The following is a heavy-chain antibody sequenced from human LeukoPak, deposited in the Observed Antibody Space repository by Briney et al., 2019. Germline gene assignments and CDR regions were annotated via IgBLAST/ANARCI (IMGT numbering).Heavy chain of an antibody. J-gene: IGHJ4*02. CDR3: ARGHYYDSSGYGRD. D-gene: IGHD3-22*01. CDR2: INHSGST. Sequence: PSETLSLTCAVYGGSFSGYYWSWIRQPPGKGLEWIGEINHSGSTNYNPSLKSRVTISVDTSKNQFSLKLSSVIAADTAVYYCARGHYYDSSGYGRDWGQGTLVTVSS. CDR1: GGSFSGYY. V-gene: IGHV4-34*01.